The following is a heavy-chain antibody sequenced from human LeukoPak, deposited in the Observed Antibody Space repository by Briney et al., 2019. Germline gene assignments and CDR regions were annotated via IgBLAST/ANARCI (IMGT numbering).Heavy chain of an antibody. V-gene: IGHV4-4*07. Sequence: SETLSLTCTVSGGSISSYYWSWIRQPAGRGLEWIGRIYTSGSTNYNPSLKSRVTMSVDTSKNQFSLKLSSVTAADTAVYYCARESSWYGLADYWGQGTLVTVSS. CDR3: ARESSWYGLADY. D-gene: IGHD6-13*01. CDR1: GGSISSYY. CDR2: IYTSGST. J-gene: IGHJ4*02.